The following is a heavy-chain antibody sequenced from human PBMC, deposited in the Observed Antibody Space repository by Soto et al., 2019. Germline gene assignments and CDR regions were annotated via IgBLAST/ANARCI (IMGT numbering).Heavy chain of an antibody. CDR2: IYYSGST. V-gene: IGHV4-31*03. D-gene: IGHD5-18*01. CDR1: GDSISRGDYY. J-gene: IGHJ4*02. Sequence: LSLTCTVSGDSISRGDYYWTWIRQHPVSGLDWIGYIYYSGSTLYNPSLQSRVTLSVDTSKNQVSLKLNSVTAADTAMYYCARLYTYGYYYFDFWGQGTQVTAPQ. CDR3: ARLYTYGYYYFDF.